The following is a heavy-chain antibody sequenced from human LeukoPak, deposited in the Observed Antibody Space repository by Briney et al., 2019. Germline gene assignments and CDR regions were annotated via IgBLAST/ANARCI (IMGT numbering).Heavy chain of an antibody. CDR1: GFTFSSYA. V-gene: IGHV3-23*01. CDR2: ISGSGAIT. Sequence: PGGSLRLSCAASGFTFSSYAMSWVRQAPGKGLEWVPAISGSGAITYYADSVKGRFTISRDNIRNTLYLQISSLRAEDTAVYYCASRLKTPSDYGLSKYYFDSWGQGTLVTVSS. J-gene: IGHJ4*02. CDR3: ASRLKTPSDYGLSKYYFDS. D-gene: IGHD4-17*01.